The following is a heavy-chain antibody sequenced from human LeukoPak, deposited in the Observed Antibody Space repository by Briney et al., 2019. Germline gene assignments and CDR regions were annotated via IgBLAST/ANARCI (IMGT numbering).Heavy chain of an antibody. D-gene: IGHD5-24*01. J-gene: IGHJ3*02. CDR3: TTDLRGAFDI. CDR1: GFSFTTYW. CDR2: IKSESDDGTT. V-gene: IGHV3-15*01. Sequence: PGGSLRLSCAASGFSFTTYWMSWVRQAPGKGLEWVGRIKSESDDGTTHYAAPVKGRFTISRDDSKNTLFLQMNSLQIEDTAVYYCTTDLRGAFDIWGQGTMVTVSS.